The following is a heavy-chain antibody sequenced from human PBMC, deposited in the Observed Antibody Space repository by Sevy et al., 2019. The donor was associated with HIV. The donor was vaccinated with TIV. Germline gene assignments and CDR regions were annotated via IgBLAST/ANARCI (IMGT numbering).Heavy chain of an antibody. CDR1: GGSMNYYY. CDR3: ARVHYDVGSGAAFDI. V-gene: IGHV4-59*01. J-gene: IGHJ3*02. D-gene: IGHD3-22*01. Sequence: SETLSLSCTVSGGSMNYYYWTWNRQPPGKGLEWIGYIYYTGITTYKSSLQSRVTISIDTSKNHFSLKLISVTTADTAVYYCARVHYDVGSGAAFDIWGQGTMVTVSS. CDR2: IYYTGIT.